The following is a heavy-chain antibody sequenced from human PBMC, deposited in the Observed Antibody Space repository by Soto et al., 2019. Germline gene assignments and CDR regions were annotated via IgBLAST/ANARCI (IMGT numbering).Heavy chain of an antibody. CDR2: LYNTGST. V-gene: IGHV4-59*01. J-gene: IGHJ6*02. D-gene: IGHD2-21*02. Sequence: SETLSLTCTVSGASISRYYWSWIRQSPGKGLEWIGYLYNTGSTIYNPSLKSRVTISVDTSKNQFSLKMNSVTAADTAVYYCACLHCGGDCYYYYYYGMDVWGQGTTVTVSS. CDR1: GASISRYY. CDR3: ACLHCGGDCYYYYYYGMDV.